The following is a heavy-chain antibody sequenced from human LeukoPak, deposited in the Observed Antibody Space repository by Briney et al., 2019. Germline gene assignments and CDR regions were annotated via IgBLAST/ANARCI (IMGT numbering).Heavy chain of an antibody. D-gene: IGHD3-3*01. CDR1: GGSISSYY. V-gene: IGHV4-59*01. CDR3: ARAADFWSGYYEY. CDR2: IYYSGST. J-gene: IGHJ4*02. Sequence: KPSETLSLTCTVSGGSISSYYWSWIRQPPGKGLEWIGYIYYSGSTNYNPSLKSRVTISVDTSKNQFSLKLSSVTAADTAVYYCARAADFWSGYYEYWGQGTLVTVSS.